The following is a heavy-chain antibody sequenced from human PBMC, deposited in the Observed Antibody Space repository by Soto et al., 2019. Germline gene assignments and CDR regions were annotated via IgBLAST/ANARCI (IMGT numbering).Heavy chain of an antibody. CDR3: ARDATYDSSGYYKTDQYFDY. D-gene: IGHD3-22*01. Sequence: SETLSLTCTVSGGSISSYYWSWIRQPPGKGLEWIGYIYYSGSTNYNPSLKSRVTISVDTSKNQFSLKLSSVTAADTAVYYCARDATYDSSGYYKTDQYFDYWGQGTLVTVS. J-gene: IGHJ4*02. V-gene: IGHV4-59*01. CDR1: GGSISSYY. CDR2: IYYSGST.